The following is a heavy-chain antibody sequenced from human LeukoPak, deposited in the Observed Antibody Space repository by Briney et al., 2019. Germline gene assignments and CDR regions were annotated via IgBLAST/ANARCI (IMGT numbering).Heavy chain of an antibody. CDR3: AREMGVVTAHGIDV. Sequence: SETLSLTCIVSGGSISSISSNNYHWGWIRQPPGQGLEWIGSIYYSGSTYYNPSLKSRVTISVDTSKNQFSLKLSSVTAADTALYYCAREMGVVTAHGIDVWGQGTTVTVSS. V-gene: IGHV4-39*02. J-gene: IGHJ6*02. CDR1: GGSISSISSNNYH. D-gene: IGHD4-23*01. CDR2: IYYSGST.